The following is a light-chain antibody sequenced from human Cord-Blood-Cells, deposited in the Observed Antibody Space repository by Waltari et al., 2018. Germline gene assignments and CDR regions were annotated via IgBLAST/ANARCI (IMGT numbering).Light chain of an antibody. Sequence: IQLTQSPSFLSASVGDRVTITGRASQGISSYLAWYQQKPGKAPKLLIYAASTLQSGVSSRFSGSGSVTDFTLTISSLQPEDFATYYCQQLNSYPYTFSQGTKLESK. CDR2: AAS. J-gene: IGKJ2*01. CDR1: QGISSY. V-gene: IGKV1-9*01. CDR3: QQLNSYPYT.